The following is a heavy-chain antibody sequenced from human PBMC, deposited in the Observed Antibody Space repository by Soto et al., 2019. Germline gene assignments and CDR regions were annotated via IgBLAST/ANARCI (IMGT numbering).Heavy chain of an antibody. CDR3: ARVRTEQLVYYGMDV. CDR1: DGAFSGYY. CDR2: INHSGST. Sequence: KTSETLSLTRAVYDGAFSGYYWSWIRQPPEEGLEGIGVINHSGSTDYNPSLKSRVTISVDTSKNQFSLKLSPVTAADTAVYYCARVRTEQLVYYGMDVWGQGTTVTVS. D-gene: IGHD6-6*01. V-gene: IGHV4-34*01. J-gene: IGHJ6*02.